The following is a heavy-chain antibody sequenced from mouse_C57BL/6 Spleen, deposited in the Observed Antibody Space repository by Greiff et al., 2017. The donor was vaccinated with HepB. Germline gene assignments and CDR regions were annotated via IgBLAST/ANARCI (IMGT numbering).Heavy chain of an antibody. Sequence: EVQVVESGGGLVQPGGSLSLSCAASGFTFTDYYMSWVRQPPGKALEWLGFIRNKANGYTTEYSASVKGRFTISRDNSQSILYLQMNALRAEDSATYYCARSYYSNPVYFDYWGQGTTLTVSS. CDR1: GFTFTDYY. CDR2: IRNKANGYTT. V-gene: IGHV7-3*01. J-gene: IGHJ2*01. CDR3: ARSYYSNPVYFDY. D-gene: IGHD2-5*01.